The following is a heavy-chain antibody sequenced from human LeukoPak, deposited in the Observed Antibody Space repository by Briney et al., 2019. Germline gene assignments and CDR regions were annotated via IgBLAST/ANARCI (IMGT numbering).Heavy chain of an antibody. J-gene: IGHJ4*02. CDR2: ISSSSSYI. CDR1: GFTFSSYW. D-gene: IGHD6-13*01. Sequence: GGSLRLSCAASGFTFSSYWMSWVRQAPGKGLEWVSSISSSSSYIYYADSVKGRFTISRDNAKNSLYLQMNSLRAEDTAVYYCARDSLIAAAGSDYWGQGTLVTVSS. CDR3: ARDSLIAAAGSDY. V-gene: IGHV3-21*01.